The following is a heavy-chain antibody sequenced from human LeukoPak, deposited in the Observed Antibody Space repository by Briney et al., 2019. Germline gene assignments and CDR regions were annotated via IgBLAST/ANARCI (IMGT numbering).Heavy chain of an antibody. CDR1: GDSIRSGDHF. Sequence: SETLSLTCTVSGDSIRSGDHFWAWLRQSPGKGLEWIGYIYYSGSTNYNPSLKSRVTISVDTSKNQFSLKLSSVTAADTAVYYCARVLGYCSSTSCLQYYYYGMDVWGQGTTVTVSS. D-gene: IGHD2-2*01. J-gene: IGHJ6*02. CDR3: ARVLGYCSSTSCLQYYYYGMDV. V-gene: IGHV4-61*08. CDR2: IYYSGST.